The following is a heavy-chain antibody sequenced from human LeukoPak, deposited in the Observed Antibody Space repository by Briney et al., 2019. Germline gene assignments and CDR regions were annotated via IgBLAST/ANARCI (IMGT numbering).Heavy chain of an antibody. J-gene: IGHJ4*02. CDR1: GGSISSYY. V-gene: IGHV4-59*01. CDR2: IYYSGTT. Sequence: PSETLSLTCTVSGGSISSYYWRWLRQPPGKGLEGIGYIYYSGTTNYNPSRKSRVTISVDTSKNQFSLKLSSVTAADTAVYYCARGVYIAAAQYGYWGQGTLVTVSS. CDR3: ARGVYIAAAQYGY. D-gene: IGHD6-13*01.